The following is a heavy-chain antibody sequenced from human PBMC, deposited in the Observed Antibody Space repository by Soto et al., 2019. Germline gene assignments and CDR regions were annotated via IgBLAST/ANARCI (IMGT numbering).Heavy chain of an antibody. CDR2: IRSKANSYAT. CDR1: GVTFSGSA. J-gene: IGHJ6*02. V-gene: IGHV3-73*02. D-gene: IGHD6-19*01. CDR3: TRHAWQWLAFVEDV. Sequence: EVRLVESGGGLVQPGGSLKLSCAASGVTFSGSAMHWVRQASGKGLEWVGRIRSKANSYATAYAASVKGRFTISRDDSKNTAYLQMNSLKTEDTAVYYCTRHAWQWLAFVEDVWGQGTTVTVSS.